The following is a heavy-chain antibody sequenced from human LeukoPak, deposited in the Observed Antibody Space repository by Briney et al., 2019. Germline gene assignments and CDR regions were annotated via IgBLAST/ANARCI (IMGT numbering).Heavy chain of an antibody. J-gene: IGHJ6*03. CDR2: INHSGST. D-gene: IGHD2-2*01. Sequence: SETLSLTCAVYGGSFSGYYWSWIRQPPGKGLEWIGEINHSGSTNYNPSLKSRVTISVDTSKNQFSLKLCSVTAADTAVYYCARRGVPAVRNVYYYYYMDVWGKGTTVTVSS. CDR1: GGSFSGYY. CDR3: ARRGVPAVRNVYYYYYMDV. V-gene: IGHV4-34*01.